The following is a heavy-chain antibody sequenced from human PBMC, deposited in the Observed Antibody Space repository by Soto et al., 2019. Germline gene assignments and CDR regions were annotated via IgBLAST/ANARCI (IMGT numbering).Heavy chain of an antibody. Sequence: QVQLVQSGAEVKKPGASVKVSCKASGYTFTSYDINWVRQATGQGLEWMGWMNPNSGNTGYAQKFQGRVTMTRTPARSTAYMELSSLRSEDTAGYSCATTPSITIFGVVTAGYWFDPWGQGTLVTVSS. CDR3: ATTPSITIFGVVTAGYWFDP. D-gene: IGHD3-3*01. CDR1: GYTFTSYD. CDR2: MNPNSGNT. J-gene: IGHJ5*02. V-gene: IGHV1-8*01.